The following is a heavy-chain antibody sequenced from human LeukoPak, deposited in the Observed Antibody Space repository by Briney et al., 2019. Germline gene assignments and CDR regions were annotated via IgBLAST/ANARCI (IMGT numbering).Heavy chain of an antibody. D-gene: IGHD4-11*01. CDR3: ATSGYRNSFGGNYYYYMDV. V-gene: IGHV1-69*13. J-gene: IGHJ6*03. CDR2: IIPIFGTA. CDR1: GGTFSNNA. Sequence: GASVKVSCKASGGTFSNNAISWVRQAPGQGLEWMRGIIPIFGTADYPQKFQDRVTITADESTSTAYMELSSLRSEDTAVYYCATSGYRNSFGGNYYYYMDVWDNGTTVTVSS.